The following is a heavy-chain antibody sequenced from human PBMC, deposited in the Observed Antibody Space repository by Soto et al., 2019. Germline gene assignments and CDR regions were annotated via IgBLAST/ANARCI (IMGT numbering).Heavy chain of an antibody. CDR3: ATDLNWSGT. V-gene: IGHV3-74*01. D-gene: IGHD3-3*01. Sequence: KGLVWVSYINGDGRTTTYADSVKGRFTISRDNAKSTLSLQMNSLRAEDTALYYCATDLNWSGTWGQGTMVTVSS. CDR2: INGDGRTT. J-gene: IGHJ3*01.